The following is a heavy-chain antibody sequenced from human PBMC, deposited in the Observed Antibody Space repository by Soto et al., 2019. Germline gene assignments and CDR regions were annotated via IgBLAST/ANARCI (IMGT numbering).Heavy chain of an antibody. D-gene: IGHD1-7*01. V-gene: IGHV1-3*01. CDR3: AKGTGTRPVDAFDI. CDR2: INAGNGNT. CDR1: GYTFTSYA. Sequence: AASVKVSCKASGYTFTSYAMHWVRQAPGQRLEWMGWINAGNGNTKYSQKFQGRVTITRDTSASTAYMELSSLRSEDTAVYYCAKGTGTRPVDAFDIWGQGTMVTVSS. J-gene: IGHJ3*02.